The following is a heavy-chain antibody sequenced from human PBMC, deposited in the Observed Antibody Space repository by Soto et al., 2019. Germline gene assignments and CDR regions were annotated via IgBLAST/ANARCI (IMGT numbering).Heavy chain of an antibody. J-gene: IGHJ4*02. V-gene: IGHV3-9*02. CDR2: ISSNSDTI. CDR1: GFTADDYA. Sequence: EVQLVESGGGLVQPGRSLRLSCVASGFTADDYAMHWVRQAPGKGLEWVSGISSNSDTIDYADSVKGRFTISRDNAKNSLFLQMNSLRPEDTALYYCAKDINWGGMTTIHYFDSWGQGTLVTVSS. CDR3: AKDINWGGMTTIHYFDS. D-gene: IGHD7-27*01.